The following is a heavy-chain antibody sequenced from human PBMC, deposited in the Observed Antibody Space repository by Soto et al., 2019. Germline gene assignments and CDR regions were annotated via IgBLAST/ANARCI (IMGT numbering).Heavy chain of an antibody. V-gene: IGHV4-30-2*01. Sequence: QMQLQESGSELVKPSQTLSLTCDVSGGSISSGGYSWSWIRQPPGKGLEWIGYIYHTGSTYYNPSRKTCLSFSVERTSNPISLRLTSVTAPDTGVYYFGSVRGIIDSWSRGTLVTVYS. D-gene: IGHD2-15*01. CDR3: GSVRGIIDS. CDR2: IYHTGST. CDR1: GGSISSGGYS. J-gene: IGHJ4*02.